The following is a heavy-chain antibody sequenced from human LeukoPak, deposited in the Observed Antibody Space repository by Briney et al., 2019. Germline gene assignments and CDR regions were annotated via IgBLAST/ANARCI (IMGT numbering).Heavy chain of an antibody. CDR1: GGSISISNYY. Sequence: SETLSLTCTVSGGSISISNYYWGWIRQPPGKGLEWIGNIFYSGSTYYNPSLKSRVTISVDTSKNQFSLKLSSVTAADTAVYYCARISANYHYVWGKLCPFDYWGQGTLVTVSS. J-gene: IGHJ4*02. V-gene: IGHV4-39*07. CDR2: IFYSGST. D-gene: IGHD3-16*01. CDR3: ARISANYHYVWGKLCPFDY.